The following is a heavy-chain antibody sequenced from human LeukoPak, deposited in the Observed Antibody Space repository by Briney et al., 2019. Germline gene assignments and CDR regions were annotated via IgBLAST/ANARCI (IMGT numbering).Heavy chain of an antibody. CDR3: ASLIQNVYYGSEGAGYFDL. D-gene: IGHD3-10*01. Sequence: ASVKVSCKASGYTFTSYDIHWVRQATGQGPEWMGWMNPNSGKTGYAQRFQGRVTMTRNTSITTAYMELSSLRSEDTAMYYCASLIQNVYYGSEGAGYFDLWGRGTLVTVSS. V-gene: IGHV1-8*01. J-gene: IGHJ2*01. CDR1: GYTFTSYD. CDR2: MNPNSGKT.